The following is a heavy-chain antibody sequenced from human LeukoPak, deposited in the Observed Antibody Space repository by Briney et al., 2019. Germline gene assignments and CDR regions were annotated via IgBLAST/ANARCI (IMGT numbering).Heavy chain of an antibody. CDR3: ATDTSSGWYRRDFDY. CDR1: GFTFSSYS. D-gene: IGHD6-19*01. V-gene: IGHV3-21*01. J-gene: IGHJ4*02. Sequence: GGSLRLSCAASGFTFSSYSMNWVRQAPGKGLEWVSSISNSSSYIYYADSVKGRFTISRDNAKNSLYLQMNSLRAEDTAVYYCATDTSSGWYRRDFDYWGQGTLVTVSS. CDR2: ISNSSSYI.